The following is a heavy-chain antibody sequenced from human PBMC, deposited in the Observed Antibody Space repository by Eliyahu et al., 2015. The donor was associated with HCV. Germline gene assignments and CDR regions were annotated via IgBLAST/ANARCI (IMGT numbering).Heavy chain of an antibody. V-gene: IGHV4-59*01. D-gene: IGHD6-19*01. CDR2: IHXSGTT. Sequence: QVQLQESGPGLVKPSEXLXLTCTVSGGSIXTXYWSWIRQPPGKGLEWIXYIHXSGTTNYNPXLKXRVTISIDTSKNQFSLNLTSVTAADTAMYYCASGGGGIAVTGTGGWFDPWGQGTLVTVSS. J-gene: IGHJ5*02. CDR3: ASGGGGIAVTGTGGWFDP. CDR1: GGSIXTXY.